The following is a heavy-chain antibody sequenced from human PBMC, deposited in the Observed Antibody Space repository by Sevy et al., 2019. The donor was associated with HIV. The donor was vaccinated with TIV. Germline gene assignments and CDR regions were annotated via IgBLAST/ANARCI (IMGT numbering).Heavy chain of an antibody. Sequence: ASVKVSCKASGYTFTDYYIHWVRQAPGQGLEWMGWINPKSGGRNYAQKFHGRVTMTRDTSISTAYMELSRLRSDDTAVYYCARVVEPAGIDPYYYGVDVWGPGATVTVSS. J-gene: IGHJ6*02. D-gene: IGHD2-2*02. CDR2: INPKSGGR. V-gene: IGHV1-2*02. CDR3: ARVVEPAGIDPYYYGVDV. CDR1: GYTFTDYY.